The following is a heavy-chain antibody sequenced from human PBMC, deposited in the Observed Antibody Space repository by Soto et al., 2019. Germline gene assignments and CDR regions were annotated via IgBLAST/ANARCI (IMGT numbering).Heavy chain of an antibody. CDR2: ISYDGSNK. Sequence: PLGSLRLSCAASGFTFSSYGMHWVRQAPGKGLEWVAVISYDGSNKYYADSVKGRFTISRDNSKNTLYLQMNSLRAEDTAVYYCAIRTALKVELYQSPLPPNMDVCGQGTTVTVS. CDR1: GFTFSSYG. V-gene: IGHV3-30*03. D-gene: IGHD1-7*01. CDR3: AIRTALKVELYQSPLPPNMDV. J-gene: IGHJ6*02.